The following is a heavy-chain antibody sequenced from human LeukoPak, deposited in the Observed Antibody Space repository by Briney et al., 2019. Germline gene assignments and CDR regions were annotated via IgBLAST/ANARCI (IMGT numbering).Heavy chain of an antibody. D-gene: IGHD6-13*01. V-gene: IGHV1-2*02. CDR2: INPNSGGT. Sequence: ASVKVSCKASGYTFTGYYMHWVRQAPGQGLEWMGWINPNSGGTNYAQKFQGRVTMTGDTSISTAYMELSRLRSDDTAVYYCARADSSWYYFDYWGQGTLVTVSS. J-gene: IGHJ4*02. CDR3: ARADSSWYYFDY. CDR1: GYTFTGYY.